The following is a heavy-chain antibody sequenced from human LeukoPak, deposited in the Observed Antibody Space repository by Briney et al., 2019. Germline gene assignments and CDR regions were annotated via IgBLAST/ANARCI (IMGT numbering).Heavy chain of an antibody. D-gene: IGHD5-18*01. CDR2: IFGSGGSP. J-gene: IGHJ4*02. CDR3: GKTTVGYSSGQKPAWPVGY. CDR1: GFTFGSHA. Sequence: GGSLRLSCEASGFTFGSHAMYWVRQAPGKGLEWVAGIFGSGGSPHYADPVKGRFTISRDNSRNTVYLQINSLRAEDTAVYYCGKTTVGYSSGQKPAWPVGYWGQGTLVTVSS. V-gene: IGHV3-23*01.